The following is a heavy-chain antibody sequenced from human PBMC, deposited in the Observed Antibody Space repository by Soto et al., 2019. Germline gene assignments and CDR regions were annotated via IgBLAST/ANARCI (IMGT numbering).Heavy chain of an antibody. J-gene: IGHJ4*02. D-gene: IGHD6-19*01. V-gene: IGHV3-30*18. CDR1: GFTFSSYG. CDR2: ISYDGSNK. Sequence: GGSLRLSCAASGFTFSSYGMHWVRQAPGKGLEWVAVISYDGSNKYYADSVKGRFTISRDNSKNTLYLQMNSLRAEDTAVYYCAKDSVAGRHKSPPLEYYFDYWGQGTLVTVSA. CDR3: AKDSVAGRHKSPPLEYYFDY.